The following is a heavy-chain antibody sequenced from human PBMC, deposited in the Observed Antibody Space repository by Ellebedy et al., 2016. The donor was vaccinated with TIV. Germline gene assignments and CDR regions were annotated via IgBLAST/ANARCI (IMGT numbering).Heavy chain of an antibody. J-gene: IGHJ6*02. CDR1: GGSVTSPGYY. V-gene: IGHV4-39*01. CDR3: ARVPAATIYYGMDV. Sequence: SETLSLTCTVSGGSVTSPGYYWGWIRQPPGKGLEWIGSIYYSGSTYYNPSLKSRVTISVDTSKNQFSLKLSSVPAADTAVYYCARVPAATIYYGMDVWGQGTTVTVSS. D-gene: IGHD2-2*01. CDR2: IYYSGST.